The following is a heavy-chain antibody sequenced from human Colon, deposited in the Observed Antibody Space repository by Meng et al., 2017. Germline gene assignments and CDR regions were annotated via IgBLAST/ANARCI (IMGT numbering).Heavy chain of an antibody. J-gene: IGHJ4*02. CDR3: ATYGSGHPA. CDR2: IKNKADGGTT. CDR1: GSSFSTAY. V-gene: IGHV3-15*01. D-gene: IGHD6-19*01. Sequence: EGQAVEAWGGVGAPGGSLRPSGTGSGSSFSTAYMSWVRQAPGKGPEWVGHIKNKADGGTTDSPEPWKDRFSISRDDSKTTVYLQMTSLNTEDTALYYCATYGSGHPAGGQGTLVTVSS.